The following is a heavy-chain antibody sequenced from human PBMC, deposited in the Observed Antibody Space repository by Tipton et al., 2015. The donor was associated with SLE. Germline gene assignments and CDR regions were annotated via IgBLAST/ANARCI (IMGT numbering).Heavy chain of an antibody. J-gene: IGHJ6*03. CDR3: ARGGGCSSTSCYRGHQRYYYRYMDV. CDR2: IYYSGST. V-gene: IGHV4-59*12. CDR1: GGSLRSYY. D-gene: IGHD2-2*01. Sequence: TLSLTCTVSGGSLRSYYWSWIRQSPGKGLEWIGNIYYSGSTNYNPSLKSRVPISIDTSNNQFSLKLNSVIAADTAVYYCARGGGCSSTSCYRGHQRYYYRYMDVWGKGTTVTVSS.